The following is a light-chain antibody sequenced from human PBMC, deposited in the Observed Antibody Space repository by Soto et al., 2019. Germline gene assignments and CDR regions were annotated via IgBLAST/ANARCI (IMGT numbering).Light chain of an antibody. J-gene: IGKJ5*01. CDR2: DAS. V-gene: IGKV3-11*01. CDR1: QSVSIY. Sequence: EIVLTQSPATLSLSPGERATNSSRASQSVSIYLAWYQQKPGQAPRLLIYDASNRATGIPARFSGSGSGTDFTLTISSLEPEDFAVYYCQQRSNWPPITFGQGTRLEIK. CDR3: QQRSNWPPIT.